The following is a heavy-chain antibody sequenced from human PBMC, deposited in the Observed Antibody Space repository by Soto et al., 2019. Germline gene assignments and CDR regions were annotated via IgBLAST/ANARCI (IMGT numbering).Heavy chain of an antibody. CDR1: GDTFTTYD. Sequence: ASVKVSCKASGDTFTTYDINWVLQATGHGLEWMGWINPNSGNIGYAQRFQGRVTMTRDTAIRTAYMEVSSLRSDDTAVYYCARGRASGGYYLLDYWGQGTLVTVSS. CDR2: INPNSGNI. V-gene: IGHV1-8*01. D-gene: IGHD3-10*01. CDR3: ARGRASGGYYLLDY. J-gene: IGHJ4*02.